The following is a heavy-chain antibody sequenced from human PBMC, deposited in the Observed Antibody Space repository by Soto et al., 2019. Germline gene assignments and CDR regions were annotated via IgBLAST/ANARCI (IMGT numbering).Heavy chain of an antibody. V-gene: IGHV3-21*01. D-gene: IGHD3-10*01. CDR1: GFTFSSYS. CDR2: ISSSSSYI. Sequence: EVQLVESGGGLVKPGGSLRLSCAASGFTFSSYSMNWVRQAPGKGLEWVSSISSSSSYIYYEDSVKGRFTISRDNAKNPLYLQMTSLRAEDTAVYYCARQPGSGRQPWDYYYYMDVWGKGTTVTVSS. J-gene: IGHJ6*03. CDR3: ARQPGSGRQPWDYYYYMDV.